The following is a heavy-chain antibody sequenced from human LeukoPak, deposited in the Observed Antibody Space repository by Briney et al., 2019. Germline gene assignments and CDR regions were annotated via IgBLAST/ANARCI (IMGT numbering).Heavy chain of an antibody. J-gene: IGHJ4*02. Sequence: PGGSLRLSCAASGFTFSDYYMTWIRQAPGKGLEWVSYIGSSGSTIYYADSVKGRFTISRDNAKNSLYLQMNSLRAEDTAVYYCARVFRSGGSLDYWGQGTLVTVSS. CDR2: IGSSGSTI. V-gene: IGHV3-11*01. D-gene: IGHD2-15*01. CDR3: ARVFRSGGSLDY. CDR1: GFTFSDYY.